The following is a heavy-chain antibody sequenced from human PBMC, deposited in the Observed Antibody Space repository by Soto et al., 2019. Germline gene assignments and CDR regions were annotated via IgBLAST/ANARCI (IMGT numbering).Heavy chain of an antibody. V-gene: IGHV4-31*03. Sequence: SETLSLTCTVSGGSISSGGYYWSWIRQHPGKGLEGIGYIHYTGSAYYHPSLKSRVTISVDTSRNQFSLKLTPVTAADPAVYYCASVLVVGHNEYDPWGQGTLVTVSS. J-gene: IGHJ5*02. CDR2: IHYTGSA. CDR1: GGSISSGGYY. CDR3: ASVLVVGHNEYDP. D-gene: IGHD1-26*01.